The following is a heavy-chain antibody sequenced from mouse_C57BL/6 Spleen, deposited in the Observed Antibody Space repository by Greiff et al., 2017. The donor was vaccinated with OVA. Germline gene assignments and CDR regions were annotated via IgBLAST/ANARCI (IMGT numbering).Heavy chain of an antibody. D-gene: IGHD1-1*01. J-gene: IGHJ4*01. Sequence: EVQLVESGEGLVKPGGSLKLSCAASGFTFSSYAMSWVRQTPEKRLEWVAYISSGGDYIYYADTVKGRFTISIDNASNTLYLQISSLTSEDTAMYYCARYPCARSRYAMDYWGQGTSVTVSS. CDR3: ARYPCARSRYAMDY. V-gene: IGHV5S21*01. CDR2: ISSGGDYI. CDR1: GFTFSSYA.